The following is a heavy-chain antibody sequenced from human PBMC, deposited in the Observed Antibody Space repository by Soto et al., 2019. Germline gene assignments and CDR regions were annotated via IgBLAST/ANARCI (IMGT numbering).Heavy chain of an antibody. V-gene: IGHV3-30*18. CDR2: ISYDGSNK. D-gene: IGHD6-13*01. CDR1: GFTFSSCG. J-gene: IGHJ5*02. Sequence: QVQLVESGGGVVQPGRSLRLSCAASGFTFSSCGMHWVRQAPGKGLEWVAVISYDGSNKYYADSVKCRFTISRDNSKDTLYLQMNSLRAEDTAVYYCAKDRSEAGNAWFDPWGQGTRVTVSS. CDR3: AKDRSEAGNAWFDP.